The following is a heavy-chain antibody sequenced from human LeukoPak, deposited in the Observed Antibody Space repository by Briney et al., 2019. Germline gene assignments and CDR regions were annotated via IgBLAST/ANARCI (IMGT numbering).Heavy chain of an antibody. CDR1: GFTFSSYA. D-gene: IGHD4-17*01. CDR3: AKALFYGYYYGMDV. Sequence: GGSLRLSCAASGFTFSSYAMSWVRQAPGKGLEWVSAISGSGGSTYYADSVKGRFTISRDNAKNSLYLQMNSLRAEDTAVYYCAKALFYGYYYGMDVWGQGTTVTVSS. J-gene: IGHJ6*02. V-gene: IGHV3-23*01. CDR2: ISGSGGST.